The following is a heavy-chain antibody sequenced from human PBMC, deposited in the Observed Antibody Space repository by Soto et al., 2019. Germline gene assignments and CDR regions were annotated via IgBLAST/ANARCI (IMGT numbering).Heavy chain of an antibody. J-gene: IGHJ4*02. CDR3: ARITVAQNEYLDY. V-gene: IGHV3-7*01. D-gene: IGHD4-17*01. Sequence: GGSLRLSCAASGFTFSSYSMNWVRQAPGKGLEWVANIDRDGSGKYYVDSVRGRFTISRDNAENSLYLQMSSLRAEDTAVYYSARITVAQNEYLDYWGQGARVTVSS. CDR2: IDRDGSGK. CDR1: GFTFSSYS.